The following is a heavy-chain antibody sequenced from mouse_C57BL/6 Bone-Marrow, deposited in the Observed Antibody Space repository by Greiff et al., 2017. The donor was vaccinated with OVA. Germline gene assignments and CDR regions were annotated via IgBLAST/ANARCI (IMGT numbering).Heavy chain of an antibody. CDR3: DKNSPITTVVATRYFDV. Sequence: VQRVESGPGLVQPSQSLSITCTVSGFSLTSYGVHWVRQSPGQGLEWLGVIWRGGSTDYNAAFMSSLSITKDHSKSQVIFKMHRRQADDTDIYYWDKNSPITTVVATRYFDVWGTGTTVTVSS. V-gene: IGHV2-5*01. CDR2: IWRGGST. CDR1: GFSLTSYG. D-gene: IGHD1-1*01. J-gene: IGHJ1*03.